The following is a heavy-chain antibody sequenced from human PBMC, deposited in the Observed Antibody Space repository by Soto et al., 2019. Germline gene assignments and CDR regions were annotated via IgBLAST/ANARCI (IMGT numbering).Heavy chain of an antibody. CDR1: GGTFSXXX. V-gene: IGHV1-69*05. J-gene: IGHJ6*02. Sequence: QVQLVQSGAEVKKPGSSVKVSCKASGGTFSXXXXXXXXXXXGQGLEWMGGIIPIFGTANYAQKFQGRVTXXXXXXXXXXXXXXXXXXXXXXXXXXXXXXXKPLYYYYGMDVWGQGTTVTVSS. CDR2: IIPIFGTA. CDR3: XXXXKPLYYYYGMDV.